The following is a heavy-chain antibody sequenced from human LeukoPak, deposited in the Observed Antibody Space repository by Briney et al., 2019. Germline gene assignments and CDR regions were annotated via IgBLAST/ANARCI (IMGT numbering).Heavy chain of an antibody. Sequence: GASVKVSCKASGGTFSSYAISWVRQAPGQGLEWMGGIIPIFGTANYAQKFQGRVTITADKSTSTAYMELRGLRSEDTAVYYCARGDAYNWNNNAPYYFDYWGQGTLVTVSS. V-gene: IGHV1-69*06. CDR1: GGTFSSYA. J-gene: IGHJ4*02. D-gene: IGHD5-24*01. CDR2: IIPIFGTA. CDR3: ARGDAYNWNNNAPYYFDY.